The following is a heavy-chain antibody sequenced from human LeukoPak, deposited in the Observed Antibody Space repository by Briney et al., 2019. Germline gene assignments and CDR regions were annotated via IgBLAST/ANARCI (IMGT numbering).Heavy chain of an antibody. V-gene: IGHV4-31*03. CDR3: ALYSSSGFDP. J-gene: IGHJ5*02. Sequence: SETLSLTCTVSGGSISSGGYYWSRIRQHPGKGLEWIGYIYYSGSTYYNPSLKSRVTISVDTSKNQFSLKLSSVTAADTAVYYCALYSSSGFDPRGQGTLVTVSS. CDR2: IYYSGST. CDR1: GGSISSGGYY. D-gene: IGHD6-6*01.